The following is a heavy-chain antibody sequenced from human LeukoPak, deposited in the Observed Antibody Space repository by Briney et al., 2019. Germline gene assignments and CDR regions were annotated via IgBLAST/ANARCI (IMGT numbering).Heavy chain of an antibody. V-gene: IGHV1-18*01. Sequence: GASVTVSFKASGYTFTSYGISWVRQAPGQGLELMGWISAYNGNTNYAQKLPGRVTMTTDTTTSTAYMELRSLRSDDTAVYYCAIITFGGVYYFDYWGQGTLVTVSS. D-gene: IGHD3-16*01. J-gene: IGHJ4*02. CDR1: GYTFTSYG. CDR2: ISAYNGNT. CDR3: AIITFGGVYYFDY.